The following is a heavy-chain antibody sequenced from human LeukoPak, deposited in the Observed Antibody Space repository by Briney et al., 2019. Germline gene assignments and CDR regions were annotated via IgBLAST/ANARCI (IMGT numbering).Heavy chain of an antibody. V-gene: IGHV3-53*01. J-gene: IGHJ4*02. CDR2: LYSGGTT. D-gene: IGHD6-19*01. CDR3: ARDPPGIRVPGV. CDR1: GITVSSNY. Sequence: GGSLRLSRAASGITVSSNYMTWVRQAPGKELEWVSVLYSGGTTYYADSVKGRFTISRDNSKNTLYLQMDSLRVEDTAVYYCARDPPGIRVPGVWGQGTLVTVSS.